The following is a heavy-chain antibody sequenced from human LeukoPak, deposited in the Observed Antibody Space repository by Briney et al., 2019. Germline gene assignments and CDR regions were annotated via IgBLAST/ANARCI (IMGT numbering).Heavy chain of an antibody. Sequence: GGSLRLSCAASGFTVSSKYMSWVRQAPGKGLEWVAVISDDESNRYYADSVKGRFTISRDNSKNTLYLQMNSLRAEDTAVYYCAKDADTATIIYWYFDLWGRGTLVTVSS. CDR2: ISDDESNR. D-gene: IGHD5-18*01. J-gene: IGHJ2*01. CDR3: AKDADTATIIYWYFDL. CDR1: GFTVSSKY. V-gene: IGHV3-30*18.